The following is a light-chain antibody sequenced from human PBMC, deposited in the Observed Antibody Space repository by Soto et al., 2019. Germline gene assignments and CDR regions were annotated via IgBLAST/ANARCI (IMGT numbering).Light chain of an antibody. CDR1: SSDVGGYNY. CDR2: EVT. Sequence: QSVLTQPPSASGSPGQSVTISCTGMSSDVGGYNYVSWYQQHPGKAPKLMIYEVTKRPSGVPDRFSGSKSGNTASLTVSGLQAEDEAEYYCSSYAGSKSVLFGGGTKVTVL. V-gene: IGLV2-8*01. CDR3: SSYAGSKSVL. J-gene: IGLJ2*01.